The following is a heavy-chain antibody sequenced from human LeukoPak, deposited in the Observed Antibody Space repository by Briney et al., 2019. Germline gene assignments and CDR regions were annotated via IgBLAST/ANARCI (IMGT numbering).Heavy chain of an antibody. V-gene: IGHV4-30-2*01. CDR3: ARNPYSGSYPYNWFDP. Sequence: SQTLSLTCAVSGGSISSGGYSWSWIRQPPGKGLEWIGYIYHSGSTYYNPSLKSRVTISVDRSKNQFSLKLSSVTAADTAVYYCARNPYSGSYPYNWFDPWGQGTLVTVSS. CDR1: GGSISSGGYS. J-gene: IGHJ5*02. D-gene: IGHD1-26*01. CDR2: IYHSGST.